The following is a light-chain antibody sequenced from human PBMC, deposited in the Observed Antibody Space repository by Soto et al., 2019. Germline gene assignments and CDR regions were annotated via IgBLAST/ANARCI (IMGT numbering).Light chain of an antibody. Sequence: EIVMTHSPATLSVSPWGRATLSCRASQAISGTLAWYQQKPGQAPRLLIHGASTRAPGFPARFSGSGSGTDFTLTISSLQSGDFAVYYCQQYGSSPQTFGQGTKVDIK. CDR1: QAISGT. CDR2: GAS. CDR3: QQYGSSPQT. J-gene: IGKJ1*01. V-gene: IGKV3-15*01.